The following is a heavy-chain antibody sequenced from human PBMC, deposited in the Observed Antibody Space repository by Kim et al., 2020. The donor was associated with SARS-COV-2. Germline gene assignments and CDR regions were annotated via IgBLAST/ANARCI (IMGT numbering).Heavy chain of an antibody. CDR2: VKTDGGDT. CDR3: ARVFGFYYHYMDV. Sequence: ASVKVSCKPSGYTFTSNDISWVRQATGQGLEWMGWVKTDGGDTVYAQKFQGRIIMAWNTSTSTAYMELSGLTSEDMAVYYCARVFGFYYHYMDVWGKGTTVTVSS. CDR1: GYTFTSND. J-gene: IGHJ6*03. D-gene: IGHD3-10*01. V-gene: IGHV1-8*01.